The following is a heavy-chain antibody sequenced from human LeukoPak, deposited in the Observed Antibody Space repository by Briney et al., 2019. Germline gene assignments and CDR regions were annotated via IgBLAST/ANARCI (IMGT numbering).Heavy chain of an antibody. D-gene: IGHD6-19*01. V-gene: IGHV3-23*01. J-gene: IGHJ4*02. CDR2: ISGSGGST. Sequence: GGSLRLSCAASGFTFSSYAMSWVRQAPGKGLEWVSAISGSGGSTYYADSVKGRFTISRDNSKDTPYPQMNSLRAEDTAVYYCAKDGDSSGWFDYWGQGTLVTVSS. CDR1: GFTFSSYA. CDR3: AKDGDSSGWFDY.